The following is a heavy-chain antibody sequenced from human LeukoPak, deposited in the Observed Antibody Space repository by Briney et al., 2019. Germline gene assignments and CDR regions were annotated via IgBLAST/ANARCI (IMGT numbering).Heavy chain of an antibody. J-gene: IGHJ3*02. D-gene: IGHD5-18*01. V-gene: IGHV3-53*01. CDR1: GFTVSSNS. CDR2: TYSGGGT. Sequence: GGSLRLSCAASGFTVSSNSMNWVRQAPGKGLEWVSVTYSGGGTYYADSVKGRFTISSDNSKNTLFLQMNNLRAEDTAVYYCARDGSGGYRNRGVFDIWGQGTTVTVSS. CDR3: ARDGSGGYRNRGVFDI.